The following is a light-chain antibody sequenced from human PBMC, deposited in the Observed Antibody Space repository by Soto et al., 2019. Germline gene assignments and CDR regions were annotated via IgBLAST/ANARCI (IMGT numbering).Light chain of an antibody. Sequence: EIVLTQSPATLSLSPGQIATLSCRASQSVNSNLAWYQQKPGQAPRLLIFDASNRATGIPVRFSGSGSRTDFTLTISSLEPEDFAVYYCQQRSNWPPYTFGQGTKLEIK. V-gene: IGKV3-11*01. CDR1: QSVNSN. CDR2: DAS. CDR3: QQRSNWPPYT. J-gene: IGKJ2*01.